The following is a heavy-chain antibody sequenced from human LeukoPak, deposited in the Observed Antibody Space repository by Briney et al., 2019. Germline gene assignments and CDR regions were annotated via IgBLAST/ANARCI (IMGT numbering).Heavy chain of an antibody. J-gene: IGHJ4*02. CDR3: ARDPLLWFGELYLDY. CDR1: GYTFISYA. V-gene: IGHV1-3*01. D-gene: IGHD3-10*01. Sequence: ASVKVSCKASGYTFISYAMHWVRQAPGQRLEWMGWINAGNGNTKYSQKFQGRVTITRDTSASTAYMELSSLRSEDTAVYYCARDPLLWFGELYLDYWGQGTLVTVSS. CDR2: INAGNGNT.